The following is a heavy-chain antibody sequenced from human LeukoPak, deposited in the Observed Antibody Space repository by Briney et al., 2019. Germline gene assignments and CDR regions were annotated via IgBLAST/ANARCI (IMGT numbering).Heavy chain of an antibody. V-gene: IGHV3-11*01. D-gene: IGHD6-13*01. Sequence: PGGSLRLSCAASGFTFSDYYMSWIRQAPGKGLEWVSYISSSGSTIYYADSVKGRFTISRDNAKNSLYLQMNSLRAEDTAVYYCARLGCSSSWYGSYYYYGMDVWGQGTTVTVSS. CDR3: ARLGCSSSWYGSYYYYGMDV. CDR1: GFTFSDYY. CDR2: ISSSGSTI. J-gene: IGHJ6*02.